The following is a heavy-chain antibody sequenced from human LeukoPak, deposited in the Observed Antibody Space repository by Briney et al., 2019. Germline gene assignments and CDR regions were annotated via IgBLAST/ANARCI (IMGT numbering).Heavy chain of an antibody. D-gene: IGHD6-13*01. CDR3: ARGGSSWYTAVDY. CDR2: ISYDGSNK. J-gene: IGHJ4*02. V-gene: IGHV3-30*03. CDR1: GFTFSSYG. Sequence: GGSLRLSCAASGFTFSSYGMHWVRQAPGKGLEWVAVISYDGSNKYYADSVKGRFTISRDNSRNTLYLQMNSLRAEDTAVYYCARGGSSWYTAVDYWGQGTLVTVSS.